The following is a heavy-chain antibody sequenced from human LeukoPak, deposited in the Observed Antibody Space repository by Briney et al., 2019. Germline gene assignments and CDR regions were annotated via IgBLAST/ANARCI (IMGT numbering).Heavy chain of an antibody. V-gene: IGHV3-30*02. J-gene: IGHJ4*02. CDR1: GFTFSNYG. CDR3: AKGGIAAAAPFDY. Sequence: GGSLRLSWAASGFTFSNYGMHWVRQAPGKGLEWVTFIRYDGSNKYYADSVKGRFTISRDNSKNTLYLQMNSLRAEDTAVYYCAKGGIAAAAPFDYWGQGTLVTVSS. CDR2: IRYDGSNK. D-gene: IGHD6-13*01.